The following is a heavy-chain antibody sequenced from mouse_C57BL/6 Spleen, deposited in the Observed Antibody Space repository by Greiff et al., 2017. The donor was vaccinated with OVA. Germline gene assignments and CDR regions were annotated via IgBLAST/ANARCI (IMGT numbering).Heavy chain of an antibody. V-gene: IGHV1-5*01. J-gene: IGHJ4*01. Sequence: EVQLQQSGTVLARPGASVKMSCKASGYTFTSYWMHWVKQRPGQGLEWIGAIYPGNSGTSYNQKFKGKAKLTTVTSASTAYMELSSLTNEDSAVYYCTREGITTVVADAMDYWGQGTSVTVSS. CDR3: TREGITTVVADAMDY. CDR2: IYPGNSGT. D-gene: IGHD1-1*01. CDR1: GYTFTSYW.